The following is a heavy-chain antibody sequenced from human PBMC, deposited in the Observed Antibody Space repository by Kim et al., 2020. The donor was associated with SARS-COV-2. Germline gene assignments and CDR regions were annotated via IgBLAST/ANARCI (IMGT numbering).Heavy chain of an antibody. CDR2: KEDGSEK. J-gene: IGHJ4*02. Sequence: KEDGSEKNYVDSVKGGFTISRDNAKNSLYLQMNSLRAEDTAVYYCGRGNSYWGQGTLVTVSS. V-gene: IGHV3-7*01. CDR3: GRGNSY.